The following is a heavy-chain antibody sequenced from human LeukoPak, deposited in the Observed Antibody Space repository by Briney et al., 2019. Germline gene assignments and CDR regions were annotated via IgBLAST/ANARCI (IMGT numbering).Heavy chain of an antibody. D-gene: IGHD3-16*02. CDR1: GGSFSGYY. CDR3: ARGRGDYVWGSYRYTGRYYFDY. CDR2: INHSGST. V-gene: IGHV4-34*01. J-gene: IGHJ4*02. Sequence: SETLSLTCAVYGGSFSGYYWSWIRQPPGKGLEWIGEINHSGSTNYNPSLKSRVTISVDTSKNQFSLKLSSVTAADTAVYYCARGRGDYVWGSYRYTGRYYFDYWGQGTLVTVSS.